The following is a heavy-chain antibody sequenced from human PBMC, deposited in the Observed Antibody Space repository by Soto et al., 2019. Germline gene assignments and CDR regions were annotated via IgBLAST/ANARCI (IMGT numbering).Heavy chain of an antibody. V-gene: IGHV4-34*01. Sequence: PSETLSLTCAVYGGSFSGYYWSWIRQPPGKGLEWIGEINHSGSTNYNPSLKSRVTISVDTSKNQFSLKLSSVTAADTAVYYCARGKPNLRVSEHYIQRWLQPYYYYYGMDVWGQGTTVTSP. D-gene: IGHD5-18*01. CDR3: ARGKPNLRVSEHYIQRWLQPYYYYYGMDV. CDR1: GGSFSGYY. CDR2: INHSGST. J-gene: IGHJ6*02.